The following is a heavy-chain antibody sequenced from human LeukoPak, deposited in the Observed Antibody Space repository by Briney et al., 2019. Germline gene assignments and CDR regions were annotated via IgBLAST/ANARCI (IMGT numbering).Heavy chain of an antibody. CDR3: ARDRQYCSGGSCYLNFDY. V-gene: IGHV1-2*02. J-gene: IGHJ4*02. CDR2: INPNSGGT. D-gene: IGHD2-15*01. CDR1: EYTFTGYY. Sequence: ASVKVSCKASEYTFTGYYMHWVRQAPGQGLEWMGWINPNSGGTNYAQKFQGRVTMTRDTSISTAYMELSRLRSDDTAVYYCARDRQYCSGGSCYLNFDYWGQGTLVTVSS.